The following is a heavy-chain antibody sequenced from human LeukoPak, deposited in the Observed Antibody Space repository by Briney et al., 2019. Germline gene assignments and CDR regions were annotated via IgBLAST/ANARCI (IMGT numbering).Heavy chain of an antibody. CDR2: IWYDGSNK. CDR3: ARDVHSSGWEFDY. CDR1: GFNFSSYG. D-gene: IGHD6-19*01. V-gene: IGHV3-33*01. J-gene: IGHJ4*02. Sequence: GRSLRLSCAASGFNFSSYGMHWVRQAPGKGLEWVAVIWYDGSNKYYADSVKGRFTISRDNSKNTLYLQMNSLRAEDTAVYYCARDVHSSGWEFDYWGQGTLVTVSS.